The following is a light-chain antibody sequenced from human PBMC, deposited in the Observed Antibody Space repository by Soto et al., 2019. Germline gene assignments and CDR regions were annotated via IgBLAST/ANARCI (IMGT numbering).Light chain of an antibody. CDR2: EVS. J-gene: IGLJ2*01. Sequence: QSALTQPPSASGSPGQSVTISCTGTSSDVGGYDYVSWYQQYPGKAPKLIIYEVSERPSGVPDRFSGSKSGNTASLTVSGLQAEDEADYFCSSYAGSHNVVFGGGTSSPS. CDR3: SSYAGSHNVV. V-gene: IGLV2-8*01. CDR1: SSDVGGYDY.